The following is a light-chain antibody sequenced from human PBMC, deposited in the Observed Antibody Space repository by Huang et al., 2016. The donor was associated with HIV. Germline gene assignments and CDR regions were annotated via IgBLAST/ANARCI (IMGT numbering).Light chain of an antibody. J-gene: IGKJ1*01. Sequence: DIQMTQSPSSLSASVGDRVTITCQASPDIGKYLNWYQQGPGTGPKFLFSHASSLEKWDSSRFSENGTGTNFNFIINSLQPKDTATYYCQQYDNRYTLGQGTKLEIK. CDR1: PDIGKY. CDR2: HAS. CDR3: QQYDNRYT. V-gene: IGKV1-33*01.